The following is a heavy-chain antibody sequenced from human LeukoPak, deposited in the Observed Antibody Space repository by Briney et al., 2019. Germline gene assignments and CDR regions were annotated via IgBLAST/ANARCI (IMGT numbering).Heavy chain of an antibody. J-gene: IGHJ6*02. D-gene: IGHD2-2*01. CDR2: IYYSGTT. V-gene: IGHV4-31*03. CDR3: ARDYCSSTGCPFYYYYGMDV. Sequence: SETLSLTCTVSGGSISSGGYYWSWIRQHPGKGLEWIGYIYYSGTTYYNPSLKGRVTMSVDTSKNQFSLKLNSVTAADTAVYYCARDYCSSTGCPFYYYYGMDVWGQGTTVTVSS. CDR1: GGSISSGGYY.